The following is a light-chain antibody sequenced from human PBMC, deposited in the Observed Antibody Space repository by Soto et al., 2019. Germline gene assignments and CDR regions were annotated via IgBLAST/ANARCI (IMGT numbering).Light chain of an antibody. CDR2: RND. J-gene: IGLJ7*01. V-gene: IGLV1-47*01. CDR3: VAWDDSLSGGV. CDR1: RSNIGSNY. Sequence: QSVLTQPPTASGTPGQRVTISCSGSRSNIGSNYVYWYQQVPGTAPKLLIYRNDQRPPGVPDRFSGSKSGTSASLAISGLRSEDEADYYCVAWDDSLSGGVFGGGTQLTVL.